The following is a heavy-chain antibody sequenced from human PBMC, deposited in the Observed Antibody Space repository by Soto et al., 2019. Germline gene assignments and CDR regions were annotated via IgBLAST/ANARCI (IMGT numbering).Heavy chain of an antibody. CDR2: IIPIFGTA. CDR3: ARGGSDKYGDYAPQSYCMDV. Sequence: QVQLVQSGAEVKKPGSSVKVSCKASGGTFSSYAISWVRQAPGQGLEWMGGIIPIFGTANYAQKFQGRVTITADESTSTAYMGLSSLRSEDTAVYYCARGGSDKYGDYAPQSYCMDVWGQGTTVTVSS. V-gene: IGHV1-69*01. J-gene: IGHJ6*02. CDR1: GGTFSSYA. D-gene: IGHD4-17*01.